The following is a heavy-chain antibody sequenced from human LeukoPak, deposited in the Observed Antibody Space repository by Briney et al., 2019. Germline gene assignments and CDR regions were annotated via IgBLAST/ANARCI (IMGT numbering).Heavy chain of an antibody. CDR3: AYPFARTRPFDY. CDR1: GFTFSDYG. V-gene: IGHV3-33*01. CDR2: IWYDGSNK. J-gene: IGHJ4*02. D-gene: IGHD1-1*01. Sequence: PGGSLRLSCTASGFTFSDYGMHWVRQPPGKGLEWVAIIWYDGSNKTYEDSVKGRFTISRDNSKNTLYLQMNSLRAEDTAVYYCAYPFARTRPFDYWGQGTLVTVSS.